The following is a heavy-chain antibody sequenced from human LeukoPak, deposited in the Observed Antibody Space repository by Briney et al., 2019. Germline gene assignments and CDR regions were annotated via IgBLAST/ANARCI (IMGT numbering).Heavy chain of an antibody. D-gene: IGHD1-14*01. CDR1: GFTFSSYA. CDR2: ISGSGGST. J-gene: IGHJ4*02. V-gene: IGHV3-23*01. Sequence: GGSLRLSCAASGFTFSSYAMSWVRQAPGKGLEWVSAISGSGGSTYYADSVKGRFTISRDNSKNMLYLQMNSLRAEDTAVYYCATGSGDYFDYWGQGTLVTVSS. CDR3: ATGSGDYFDY.